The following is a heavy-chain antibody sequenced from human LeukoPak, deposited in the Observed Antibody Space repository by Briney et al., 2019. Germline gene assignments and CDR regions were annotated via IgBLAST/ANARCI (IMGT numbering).Heavy chain of an antibody. V-gene: IGHV4-39*02. CDR2: IYYSGST. CDR3: ARGQRTMTTVTSFDY. Sequence: SETLSLTCTVSGGSISSSSYYWGWLRQPPGKGLEWIGSIYYSGSTYYNPSLKSRVTISVDTSKNQFSLKLSSVTAADTAVYYCARGQRTMTTVTSFDYWGQGTLVTVSS. CDR1: GGSISSSSYY. D-gene: IGHD4-17*01. J-gene: IGHJ4*02.